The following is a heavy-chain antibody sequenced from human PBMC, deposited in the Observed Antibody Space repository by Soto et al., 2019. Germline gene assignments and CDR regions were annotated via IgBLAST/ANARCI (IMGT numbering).Heavy chain of an antibody. CDR2: ISYDGVNK. CDR3: EKARYASGWSGLDT. Sequence: PGGSLRLSCAASRFNFSAYGMHWVRQAPGKGLEWVAGISYDGVNKFYSASMKGRLTVSRDNAKNTFYLQMNSLRPADTALYYCEKARYASGWSGLDTCGQGALLXVS. V-gene: IGHV3-30*18. J-gene: IGHJ5*02. CDR1: RFNFSAYG. D-gene: IGHD6-19*01.